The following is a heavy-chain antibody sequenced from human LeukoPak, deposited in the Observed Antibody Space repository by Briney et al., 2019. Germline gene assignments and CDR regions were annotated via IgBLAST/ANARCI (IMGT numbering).Heavy chain of an antibody. V-gene: IGHV1-18*04. CDR1: GYTFTNYY. CDR3: ARDSDDTAMGTVDY. J-gene: IGHJ4*02. CDR2: ISAYNGNT. D-gene: IGHD5-18*01. Sequence: ASVKVSCKASGYTFTNYYMHWVRQAPGQGLEWMGWISAYNGNTNYAQKVQGRVTMTTDTSTSTAYMELRSLRSDDTAVYYCARDSDDTAMGTVDYWGQGTLVTVSS.